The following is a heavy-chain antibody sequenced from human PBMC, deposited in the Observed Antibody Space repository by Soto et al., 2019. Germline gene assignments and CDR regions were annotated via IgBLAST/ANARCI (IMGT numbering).Heavy chain of an antibody. Sequence: QITLKEAGPTLVKPTQTLTLTCTFSGFSLTTSGLGVGWVRQSPGKALECLALIYWDDTKHYNPSLQSRLTIAKDTSQNPVVLTLTNMDPVDTGTYYCAHNTFPGYFHNWGLGTLVTVSS. CDR1: GFSLTTSGLG. J-gene: IGHJ4*03. CDR3: AHNTFPGYFHN. V-gene: IGHV2-5*02. CDR2: IYWDDTK.